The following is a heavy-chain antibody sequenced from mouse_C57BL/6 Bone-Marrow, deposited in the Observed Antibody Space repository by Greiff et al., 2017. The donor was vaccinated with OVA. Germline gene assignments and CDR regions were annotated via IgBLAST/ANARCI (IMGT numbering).Heavy chain of an antibody. CDR1: GYTFTSYW. Sequence: VQLQQSGTVLARPGASVKMSCKTSGYTFTSYWMHWVKQRPGQGLEWIGAIYPGNSDTSYNQKFKGKAKLTAVTSASTAYMELSSLTNEDSAVYYCTRSYYYGSSAWFAYWGQGTLVTVSA. J-gene: IGHJ3*01. V-gene: IGHV1-5*01. D-gene: IGHD1-1*01. CDR3: TRSYYYGSSAWFAY. CDR2: IYPGNSDT.